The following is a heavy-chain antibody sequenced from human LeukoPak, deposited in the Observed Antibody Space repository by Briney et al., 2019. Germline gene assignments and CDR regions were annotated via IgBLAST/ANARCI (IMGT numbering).Heavy chain of an antibody. D-gene: IGHD3-10*01. J-gene: IGHJ4*02. V-gene: IGHV3-11*04. CDR3: ARAGLLWFGESSALDY. Sequence: GGSLRPSCAASGFTFSDYYMSWIRQAPGKGLEWVSYISSSGSTIYYADSVKGRFTISRDNVKNSLYLQMNSLRAEDTAVYYCARAGLLWFGESSALDYWGQGTLVTVSS. CDR1: GFTFSDYY. CDR2: ISSSGSTI.